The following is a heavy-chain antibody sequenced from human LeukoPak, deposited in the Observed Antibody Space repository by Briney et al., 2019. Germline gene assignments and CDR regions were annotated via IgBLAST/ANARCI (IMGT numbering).Heavy chain of an antibody. D-gene: IGHD3-22*01. CDR3: ATGPQDYDSSGYYYFDY. V-gene: IGHV1-24*01. CDR2: FDPEDGET. CDR1: GYTLTELS. J-gene: IGHJ4*02. Sequence: ASVKVSCKVSGYTLTELSMHWVRQAPGKGLEWMGGFDPEDGETIYAQKFQGRVTMTEDTSTDTAYMELSSLRFEDTAVYYCATGPQDYDSSGYYYFDYWGQGTLVTVSS.